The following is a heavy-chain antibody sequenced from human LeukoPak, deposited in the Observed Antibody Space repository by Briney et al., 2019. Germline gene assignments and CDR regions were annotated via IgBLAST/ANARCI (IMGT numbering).Heavy chain of an antibody. D-gene: IGHD2-2*01. J-gene: IGHJ4*02. CDR2: INHSGST. V-gene: IGHV4-34*01. CDR3: ARGTYCSSTSCYHDLDY. Sequence: SETLSLTCAVYGGSFSDYYWSWIRQPPGKGLEWIGEINHSGSTNYNPSLKSRVTISVDTSKNQFSLKLSSVTAADTAVYYCARGTYCSSTSCYHDLDYWGQGTLVTVSS. CDR1: GGSFSDYY.